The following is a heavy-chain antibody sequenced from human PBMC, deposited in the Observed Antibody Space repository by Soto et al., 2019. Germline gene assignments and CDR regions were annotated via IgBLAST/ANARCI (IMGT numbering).Heavy chain of an antibody. CDR3: AREEDIVVVPAALSFDY. Sequence: GGSLRLSCAASGFTFSSYSMNWVRQAPGKGLEWVSSISSSSSYIYYADSVKGRFTISRDNAKNSLYLQMNSLRAEDTAVYYCAREEDIVVVPAALSFDYWGQGTLVT. J-gene: IGHJ4*02. D-gene: IGHD2-2*01. V-gene: IGHV3-21*01. CDR2: ISSSSSYI. CDR1: GFTFSSYS.